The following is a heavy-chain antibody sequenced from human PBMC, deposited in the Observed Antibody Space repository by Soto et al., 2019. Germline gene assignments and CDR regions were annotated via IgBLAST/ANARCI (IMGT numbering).Heavy chain of an antibody. J-gene: IGHJ6*02. D-gene: IGHD5-12*01. CDR2: INDLES. Sequence: QVQLQQWGAGLLKPSETLSLTCGVYGGPFNGFYWSWVRQPPGKGLGGIGEINDLESNYSPSLKSRLSISTDASKKQFSLKLTSVTAADTAVYYCARLRWLNPPTRPEHYFYGMDVWGQGTSVIVSS. CDR3: ARLRWLNPPTRPEHYFYGMDV. CDR1: GGPFNGFY. V-gene: IGHV4-34*01.